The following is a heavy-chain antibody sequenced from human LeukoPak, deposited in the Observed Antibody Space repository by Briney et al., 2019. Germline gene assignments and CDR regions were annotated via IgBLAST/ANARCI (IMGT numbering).Heavy chain of an antibody. CDR2: IYASGST. J-gene: IGHJ4*02. Sequence: SETLSLTCTVSGGSISSYYWSWIRQPAGKGLEWIGRIYASGSTNYNPSLKSRVTMSVDTSKNQSSLKLSSVTAADTALYYCARESGVKKGYSSGWLYWYYFDYWGQGTLVTVSS. CDR1: GGSISSYY. D-gene: IGHD6-19*01. CDR3: ARESGVKKGYSSGWLYWYYFDY. V-gene: IGHV4-4*07.